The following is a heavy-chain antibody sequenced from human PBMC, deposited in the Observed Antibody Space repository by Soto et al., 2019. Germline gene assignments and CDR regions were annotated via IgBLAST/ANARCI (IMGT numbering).Heavy chain of an antibody. CDR2: INHSGST. CDR1: GGSFSGYY. V-gene: IGHV4-34*01. Sequence: SETLSLTCAVYGGSFSGYYWSWIRQPPGKGLEWIGEINHSGSTNYNPSLKSRLTISLDTSKKHFSLKLSSVTDADTAAYYCARADRTLVTSYSLDVWGQGTTVTVSS. CDR3: ARADRTLVTSYSLDV. D-gene: IGHD2-21*02. J-gene: IGHJ6*02.